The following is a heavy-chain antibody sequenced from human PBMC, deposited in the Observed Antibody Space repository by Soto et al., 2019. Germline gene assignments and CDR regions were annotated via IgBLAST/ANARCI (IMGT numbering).Heavy chain of an antibody. CDR1: GFTFSSYA. V-gene: IGHV3-23*01. D-gene: IGHD3-10*01. CDR2: ISGSGGST. CDR3: AKEPFYGPKGDFDY. Sequence: PGGSLRLSCTASGFTFSSYATSWVRQAPGKGLEWVSAISGSGGSTYYADSVKGRFTISRDNSKNTLYLQMNSLRAEDKAVYYCAKEPFYGPKGDFDYWGKGTLVTVSS. J-gene: IGHJ4*02.